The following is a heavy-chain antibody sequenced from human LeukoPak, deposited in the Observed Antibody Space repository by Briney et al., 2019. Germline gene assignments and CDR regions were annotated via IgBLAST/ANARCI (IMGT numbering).Heavy chain of an antibody. CDR1: GYTFSSYA. CDR2: INAGTGNT. V-gene: IGHV1-3*01. Sequence: ASVKVSCKASGYTFSSYAIHWVRQAPGQRLEWLGWINAGTGNTKYSQKFQGRVTITRDTSASTAYMELSSLRSEDTSVYYCARDREMATPDYWGQGTLVTVSS. J-gene: IGHJ4*02. CDR3: ARDREMATPDY. D-gene: IGHD5-24*01.